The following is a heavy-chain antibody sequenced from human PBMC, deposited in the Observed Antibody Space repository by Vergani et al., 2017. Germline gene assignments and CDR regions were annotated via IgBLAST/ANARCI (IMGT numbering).Heavy chain of an antibody. Sequence: QVQLQESGPGLVKPSQTLSLTCTVSGGSISSGSYYWGWIRQPPGKGLEWIGSIYYSGSTYYNPSLKSRVTISVDTSKNQFSLKLSSVTAADTAVYYCARLPSGSYSYYYYYGMDVWGQGTTVTVSS. CDR2: IYYSGST. D-gene: IGHD1-26*01. V-gene: IGHV4-39*01. CDR3: ARLPSGSYSYYYYYGMDV. CDR1: GGSISSGSYY. J-gene: IGHJ6*02.